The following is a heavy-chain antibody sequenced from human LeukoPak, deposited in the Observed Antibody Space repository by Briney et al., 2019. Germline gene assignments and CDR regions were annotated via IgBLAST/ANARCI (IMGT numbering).Heavy chain of an antibody. Sequence: GRSLRLSCAASGFTFSSYAMHWVRQAPGKGLEWVAVISYDGSNKYYADSVKGRFTISRDNSKNTLYLQMNSLRAEDTAVYYCASGYSYAYYYYMDVWGKGTTVTVSS. V-gene: IGHV3-30-3*01. J-gene: IGHJ6*03. CDR2: ISYDGSNK. CDR3: ASGYSYAYYYYMDV. D-gene: IGHD5-18*01. CDR1: GFTFSSYA.